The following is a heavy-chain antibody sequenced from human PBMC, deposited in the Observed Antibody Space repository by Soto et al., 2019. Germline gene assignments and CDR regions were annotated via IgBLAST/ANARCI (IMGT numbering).Heavy chain of an antibody. D-gene: IGHD3-9*01. V-gene: IGHV3-23*01. CDR3: AKDGNPIPYLTGYYRLGWFDP. Sequence: GSLRLSCAASGFTFSSYAMSWVRQAPGKGLEWVSAISGSGGSTYYADSVKGRFTISRDNSKNTLYLQMNSLRAEDTAVYYCAKDGNPIPYLTGYYRLGWFDPWGQGTLVTVSS. CDR2: ISGSGGST. CDR1: GFTFSSYA. J-gene: IGHJ5*02.